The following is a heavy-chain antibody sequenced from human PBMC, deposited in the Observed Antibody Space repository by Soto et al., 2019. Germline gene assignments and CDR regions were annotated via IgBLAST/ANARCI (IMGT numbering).Heavy chain of an antibody. V-gene: IGHV1-69*02. CDR1: GGTFSSYT. J-gene: IGHJ6*03. CDR2: IIPILGIA. D-gene: IGHD4-17*01. CDR3: ARGLDYDYCDYVGAYYYYYMDV. Sequence: QVQLVQSGAEVKKPGSSVKVSCKASGGTFSSYTISWVRQAPGQGLEWMGRIIPILGIANYAQKFQGRVTITADKSTSTAYMELSSLRSEDTAVYYCARGLDYDYCDYVGAYYYYYMDVWGKGTTVTVSS.